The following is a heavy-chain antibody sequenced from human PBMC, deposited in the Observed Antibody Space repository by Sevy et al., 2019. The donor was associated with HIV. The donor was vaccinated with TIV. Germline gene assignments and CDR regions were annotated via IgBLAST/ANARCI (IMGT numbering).Heavy chain of an antibody. CDR2: ISGSGGGT. V-gene: IGHV3-23*01. CDR1: GFTFSSYA. CDR3: AKDGYKPSVGDENYYYYYMDV. D-gene: IGHD1-20*01. Sequence: GGSLRLSCAASGFTFSSYAMSWVRQAPGKGLEWVSAISGSGGGTYYAYSVKGRFTISRDNSKNTLYLQMNSLRAEDTAVYYCAKDGYKPSVGDENYYYYYMDVWGKGTTVTVSS. J-gene: IGHJ6*03.